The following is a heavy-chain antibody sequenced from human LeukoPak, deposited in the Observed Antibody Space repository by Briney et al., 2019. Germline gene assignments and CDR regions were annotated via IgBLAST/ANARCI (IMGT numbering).Heavy chain of an antibody. CDR3: ARDSHVGATRW. Sequence: GGSLRLSCAASGFTFSSYSMTWVRQAPGKGLEWVSYISSSSSTIYYADSVKGRFTISRDNAKNSLYLQMNSLRAEDTAVYYCARDSHVGATRWWGQGTLVTVSS. J-gene: IGHJ4*02. V-gene: IGHV3-48*01. CDR2: ISSSSSTI. CDR1: GFTFSSYS. D-gene: IGHD1-26*01.